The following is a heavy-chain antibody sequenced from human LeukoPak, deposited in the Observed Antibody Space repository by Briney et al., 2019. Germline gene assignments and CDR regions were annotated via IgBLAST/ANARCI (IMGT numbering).Heavy chain of an antibody. J-gene: IGHJ5*02. CDR2: IYYSGST. CDR3: ARGAENQLLTWFDP. Sequence: SQTLSLTCTVSGGSVSSYYWSWIRQSPGKGLEWIGHIYYSGSTKYNPSLKSRVTISADTSKNQFSLKLNSVTAADTAVYYCARGAENQLLTWFDPWGQGTLVTVSS. CDR1: GGSVSSYY. V-gene: IGHV4-59*02. D-gene: IGHD2-2*01.